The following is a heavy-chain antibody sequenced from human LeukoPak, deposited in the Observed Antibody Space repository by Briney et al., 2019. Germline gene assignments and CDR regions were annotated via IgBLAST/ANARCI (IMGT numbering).Heavy chain of an antibody. Sequence: ASVKVSGKASGYTFTSYDINWVRQATGQGLEWMGWMNPNSGHTGYAQKFQGRITMTRNTPISTAYMELSSLGSEDTAVYYCATVTRDCSRASCYNYWGQGTLVTVSS. CDR1: GYTFTSYD. D-gene: IGHD2-2*02. V-gene: IGHV1-8*01. J-gene: IGHJ4*02. CDR2: MNPNSGHT. CDR3: ATVTRDCSRASCYNY.